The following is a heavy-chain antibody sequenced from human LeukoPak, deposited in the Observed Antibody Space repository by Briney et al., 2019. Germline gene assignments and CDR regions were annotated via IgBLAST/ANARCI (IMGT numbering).Heavy chain of an antibody. V-gene: IGHV3-23*01. J-gene: IGHJ4*02. Sequence: GGSLRLSCAASGFTFVGNAVTWVRQAPGKGLEWVSTISGSGDTYYADSVKGRFTISRDNSKNTLYLQMNSLRADDTAVYYCARDRSYYDSGSHQGFDDWGQGTLVTVSS. CDR1: GFTFVGNA. D-gene: IGHD3-10*01. CDR2: ISGSGDT. CDR3: ARDRSYYDSGSHQGFDD.